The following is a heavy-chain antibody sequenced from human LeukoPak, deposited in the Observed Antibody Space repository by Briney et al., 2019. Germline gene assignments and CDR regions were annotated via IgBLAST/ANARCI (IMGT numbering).Heavy chain of an antibody. CDR2: ISGSGGST. D-gene: IGHD3-10*01. V-gene: IGHV3-23*01. Sequence: PGGSLRLSCAASGFTFSNYWMSWVRQAPGKGLEWVSAISGSGGSTYYADSVKGRFTISRDNSKNTLYLQMNSLRAEDTAVYYCAKHFGFGELKIWGQGTLVTVSS. J-gene: IGHJ4*02. CDR3: AKHFGFGELKI. CDR1: GFTFSNYW.